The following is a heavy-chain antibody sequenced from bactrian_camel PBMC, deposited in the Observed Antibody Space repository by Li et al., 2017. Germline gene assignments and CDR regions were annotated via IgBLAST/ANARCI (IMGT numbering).Heavy chain of an antibody. CDR2: RFGFGST. J-gene: IGHJ4*01. V-gene: IGHV3S53*01. D-gene: IGHD1*01. Sequence: HVQLVESGGGSVQVGGSLRLSCAASGNTYTSSCMAWFRQVPGKEREGVAARFGFGSTGYAVSVKGRFTISKDHSKNTLYLQMHSLNAEDTAMYYCATSSRSDCTWKLVPSAYDSWGQGTQVTVS. CDR1: GNTYTSSC. CDR3: ATSSRSDCTWKLVPSAYDS.